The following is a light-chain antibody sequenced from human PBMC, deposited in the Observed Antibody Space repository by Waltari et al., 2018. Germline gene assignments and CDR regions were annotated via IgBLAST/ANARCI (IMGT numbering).Light chain of an antibody. V-gene: IGLV1-47*01. CDR1: SSHIGINY. CDR2: KNN. Sequence: QSVLTHPPPASGTPGQRLTIPFSGGSSHIGINYVYWYQHLPGAAPKLLIFKNNQRPAGVPGRFSDSKSGTSASLAISGLRSEDEADYYCAAWDDSLSSLVFGGGTKLSVL. J-gene: IGLJ3*02. CDR3: AAWDDSLSSLV.